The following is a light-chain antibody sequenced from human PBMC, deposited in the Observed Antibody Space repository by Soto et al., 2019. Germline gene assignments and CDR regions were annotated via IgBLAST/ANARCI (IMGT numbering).Light chain of an antibody. CDR1: QSSSRS. CDR2: KAS. Sequence: DIQMTQSPSTLSASVGDRFTITCRASQSSSRSLAWYHHQPGKAPKLLIYKASTLKSGVPSRFSGSGSGTEFTLTISSLQPDDFATYYCQHYNSYSEAFGQGTKVDIK. CDR3: QHYNSYSEA. J-gene: IGKJ1*01. V-gene: IGKV1-5*03.